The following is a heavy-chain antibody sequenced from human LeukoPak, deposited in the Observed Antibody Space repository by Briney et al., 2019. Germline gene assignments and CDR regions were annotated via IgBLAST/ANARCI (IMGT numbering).Heavy chain of an antibody. Sequence: GESLKISCKGFGYSFANYWIGWVRQMPGKGLEWMGIIYPGDSDARYSPAFQGQVTISADKSDSTAYLQWSSLKASDTAIYYCARHEWRTTLTPGYYYYYMDVWGKGTTVTVSS. CDR1: GYSFANYW. CDR3: ARHEWRTTLTPGYYYYYMDV. V-gene: IGHV5-51*01. CDR2: IYPGDSDA. D-gene: IGHD4-11*01. J-gene: IGHJ6*03.